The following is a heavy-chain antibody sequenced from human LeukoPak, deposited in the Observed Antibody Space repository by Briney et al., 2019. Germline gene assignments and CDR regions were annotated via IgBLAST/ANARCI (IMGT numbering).Heavy chain of an antibody. V-gene: IGHV4-38-2*02. D-gene: IGHD3-22*01. J-gene: IGHJ4*02. CDR1: GYSISSGYY. CDR2: IYYSGST. Sequence: SETLSLTCTVSGYSISSGYYWGWIRQPPGKGLEWIGSIYYSGSTYYNPSLKSRVTISVDTSKNQFSLKLSSVTAADTAVYYCAREGDSSGYFDYWGQGTLVTVSS. CDR3: AREGDSSGYFDY.